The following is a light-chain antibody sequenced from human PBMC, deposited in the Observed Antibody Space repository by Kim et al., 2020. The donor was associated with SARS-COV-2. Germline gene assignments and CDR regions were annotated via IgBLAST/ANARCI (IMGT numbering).Light chain of an antibody. Sequence: DIVMTQSPVTLSVSPGERVTLSCRASQSVRSNLAWYQQKPGQAPRLLIYGASTRATGIPARFSGSGSGTEFTLTISSLQSEDFAVYYCHQYNNWWTFGQGTKLEI. J-gene: IGKJ1*01. CDR2: GAS. CDR3: HQYNNWWT. V-gene: IGKV3-15*01. CDR1: QSVRSN.